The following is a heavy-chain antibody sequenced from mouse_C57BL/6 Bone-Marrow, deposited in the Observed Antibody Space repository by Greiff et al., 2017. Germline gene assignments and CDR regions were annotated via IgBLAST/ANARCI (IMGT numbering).Heavy chain of an antibody. CDR3: ARDYYYGSSYVAWFAY. V-gene: IGHV1-19*01. J-gene: IGHJ3*01. Sequence: VQLKQSGPVLVKPGASVKMSCKASGYTFTDYYMNWVKQSHGKSLEWIGVINPYNGGTSYNQKFKGKATLTVDKSSSTAYMELNSLTSEDSAVXYCARDYYYGSSYVAWFAYWGQGTLVTVSA. D-gene: IGHD1-1*01. CDR1: GYTFTDYY. CDR2: INPYNGGT.